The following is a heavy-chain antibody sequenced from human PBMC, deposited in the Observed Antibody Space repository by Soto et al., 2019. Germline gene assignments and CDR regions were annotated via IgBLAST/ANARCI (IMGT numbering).Heavy chain of an antibody. J-gene: IGHJ4*02. CDR2: IWYDGSNE. D-gene: IGHD5-18*01. CDR3: ARGYNYADY. Sequence: GGSRRLSCAAPVFTFSTYGMHWVRQAPGKGLEWVAVIWYDGSNEYYADSVRGRFTISRDNSKNTLFLQMNSLTAEDTAVYYCARGYNYADYWGQGTQVTVSS. V-gene: IGHV3-33*01. CDR1: VFTFSTYG.